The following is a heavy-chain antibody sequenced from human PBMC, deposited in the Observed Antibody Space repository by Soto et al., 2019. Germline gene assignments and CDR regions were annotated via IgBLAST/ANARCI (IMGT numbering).Heavy chain of an antibody. CDR1: GGSISSYY. CDR2: IYYSGST. V-gene: IGHV4-59*01. J-gene: IGHJ3*02. Sequence: PSETLSLTCTVSGGSISSYYWSWIRQPPGKGLEWIGYIYYSGSTNYNPSLKSRVTISVDTSKNQFSLKLSSVTAADTAVYYCARVAHVDTAMVDAFDIWGQGTMVTVSS. CDR3: ARVAHVDTAMVDAFDI. D-gene: IGHD5-18*01.